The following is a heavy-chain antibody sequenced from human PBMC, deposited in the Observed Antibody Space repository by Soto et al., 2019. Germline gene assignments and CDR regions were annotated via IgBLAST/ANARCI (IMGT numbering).Heavy chain of an antibody. D-gene: IGHD3-22*01. CDR3: ARSNYDGFDY. J-gene: IGHJ4*02. CDR2: IYHSGST. V-gene: IGHV4-30-2*01. Sequence: QLQLQESGXXLXKPSQTLSXTCAVSGGSISSGGYSWSWIRQPPGKGLEWIGYIYHSGSTYYNPSLKSRVTISVDRSKNQFSLKLSSVTAADTAVYYCARSNYDGFDYWGQGTLVTVSS. CDR1: GGSISSGGYS.